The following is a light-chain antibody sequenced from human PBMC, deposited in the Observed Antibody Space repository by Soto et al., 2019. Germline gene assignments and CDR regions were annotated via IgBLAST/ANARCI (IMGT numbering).Light chain of an antibody. CDR3: QQYNNWPLT. CDR1: QSVSSN. CDR2: GAS. J-gene: IGKJ4*01. V-gene: IGKV3-15*01. Sequence: EIVMTQSPDTLSVSPGEGATVSCRASQSVSSNLAWYQQKPGQAPRLLIYGASTRATGFPARSSGSGSETEFTLTISSLQSEDIAIYYCQQYNNWPLTFGGGTKVDIK.